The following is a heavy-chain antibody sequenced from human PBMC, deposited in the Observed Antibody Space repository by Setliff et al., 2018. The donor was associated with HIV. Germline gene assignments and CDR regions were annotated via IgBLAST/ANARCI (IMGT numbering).Heavy chain of an antibody. J-gene: IGHJ3*02. V-gene: IGHV3-66*02. Sequence: PGGSLRLSCAASGFTVSSNYMSWVRQAPGKGLEWVSVIYSGGSTYYADSVKGRFTISRDNSKNTLDLQMNSLRAEDTAVYYCARERGDTAMVEGSAHDAFDIWGQGTMVTVS. D-gene: IGHD5-18*01. CDR3: ARERGDTAMVEGSAHDAFDI. CDR2: IYSGGST. CDR1: GFTVSSNY.